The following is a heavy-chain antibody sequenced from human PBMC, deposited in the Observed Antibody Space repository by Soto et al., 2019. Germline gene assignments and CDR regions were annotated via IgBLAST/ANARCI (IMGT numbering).Heavy chain of an antibody. CDR2: ISSSSSTI. J-gene: IGHJ2*01. Sequence: EVQLVESGGGLVQPGGSLRLSCAASGFTFSSYSMNWVRQAPGKGLEWVSYISSSSSTIYYADSVKGRFTISRDNAKNTLYLQMNILRAEDTAVYYCARERSPCGYDGDWYFDLWGRGTLVTVSS. D-gene: IGHD5-12*01. CDR3: ARERSPCGYDGDWYFDL. CDR1: GFTFSSYS. V-gene: IGHV3-48*01.